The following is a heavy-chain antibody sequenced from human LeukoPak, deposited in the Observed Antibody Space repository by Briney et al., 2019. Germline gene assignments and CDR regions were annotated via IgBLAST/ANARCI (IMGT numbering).Heavy chain of an antibody. CDR1: GGSFSPYY. CDR2: VNQSRGT. CDR3: ARGPGLTYSSSWWSLDH. D-gene: IGHD6-13*01. V-gene: IGHV4-34*01. Sequence: SETLSLTCAVYGGSFSPYYWSWIRQPPGKGLEWIGEVNQSRGTNYNPSLKSRVTISADTSNNQFSLRLTSLTAADTAVYYCARGPGLTYSSSWWSLDHWGQGTLVTVSS. J-gene: IGHJ4*02.